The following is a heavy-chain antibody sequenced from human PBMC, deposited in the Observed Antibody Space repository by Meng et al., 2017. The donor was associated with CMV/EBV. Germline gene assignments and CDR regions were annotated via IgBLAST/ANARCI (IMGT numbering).Heavy chain of an antibody. CDR1: GYTFTSYD. D-gene: IGHD6-6*01. CDR2: MNPNSGNT. J-gene: IGHJ4*02. V-gene: IGHV1-8*01. Sequence: ASVKVSCKASGYTFTSYDINWVRQATGQGLEWMGWMNPNSGNTGYVQKFQGRVTMTRNTSISTAYMELSSLRSEDTAVYYCARVLCSSSSGDSYYWGQGTLVTVSS. CDR3: ARVLCSSSSGDSYY.